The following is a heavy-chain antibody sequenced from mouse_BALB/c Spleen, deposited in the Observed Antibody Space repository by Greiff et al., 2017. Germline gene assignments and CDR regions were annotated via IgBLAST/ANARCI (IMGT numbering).Heavy chain of an antibody. D-gene: IGHD2-10*02. J-gene: IGHJ2*01. Sequence: DVQLQESGPGLVKPSQSLSLTCTVTGYSITSDYAWNWIRQFPGNKLEWMGYISYSGSTSYNPSLKSRISITRDTSKNQFFLQLNSVTTEDTATYYCARSGYGNYFDYWGQGTTLTVSS. CDR3: ARSGYGNYFDY. V-gene: IGHV3-2*02. CDR2: ISYSGST. CDR1: GYSITSDYA.